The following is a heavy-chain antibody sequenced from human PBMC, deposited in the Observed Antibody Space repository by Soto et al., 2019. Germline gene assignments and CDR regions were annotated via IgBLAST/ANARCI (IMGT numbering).Heavy chain of an antibody. CDR1: GFPFSSYA. V-gene: IGHV3-23*01. Sequence: EGSLRLSCAASGFPFSSYAMSWVRQAPEKGLEWVSALRDSGVSPYYADSVKGRFTISRDNSKNTLYLQMDSLRVDDTALYYCAKMTSDSYGRNYGMDVWGQGTTVTVSS. CDR2: LRDSGVSP. J-gene: IGHJ6*02. D-gene: IGHD5-18*01. CDR3: AKMTSDSYGRNYGMDV.